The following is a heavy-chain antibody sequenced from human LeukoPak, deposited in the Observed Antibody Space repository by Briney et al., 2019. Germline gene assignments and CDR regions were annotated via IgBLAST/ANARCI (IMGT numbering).Heavy chain of an antibody. D-gene: IGHD1-26*01. Sequence: PSETLSLTCTVSGYSISSGYYWGWIRQPPGKGLEWIGSIYHSGSTYYNPSLKSRVTISVDTSKNQFSLKLSSVTAADTAVYYCARHRVGATDYWGQGTLVTVSS. V-gene: IGHV4-38-2*02. CDR3: ARHRVGATDY. CDR1: GYSISSGYY. CDR2: IYHSGST. J-gene: IGHJ4*02.